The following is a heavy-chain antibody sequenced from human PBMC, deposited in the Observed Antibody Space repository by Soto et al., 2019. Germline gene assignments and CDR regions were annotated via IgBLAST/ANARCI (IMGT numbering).Heavy chain of an antibody. J-gene: IGHJ4*02. D-gene: IGHD6-19*01. CDR3: ERRGAVAGLHY. Sequence: EVQLVESGGGLVQPGGSLRVSCAASGFTFSSYWMHWVRQAPGKGLGWVSRMNSDGSSTSYADSVKGSFTISRDNAKITLYLQMNSLRAEDTAIYYCERRGAVAGLHYWGQGTLVTVSS. CDR1: GFTFSSYW. CDR2: MNSDGSST. V-gene: IGHV3-74*01.